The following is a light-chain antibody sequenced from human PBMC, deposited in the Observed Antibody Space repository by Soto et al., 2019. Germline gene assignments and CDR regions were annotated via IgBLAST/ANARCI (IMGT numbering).Light chain of an antibody. Sequence: DIQMTQSPSTLSASVGARVTITCRASQSISSWLAWYQQKPGKAPKLLIYKASSLESGVPSRFSGSGSGTEFTLTISSLQPDDFATYYCQQYNSYSSWTFGQGTKVDI. J-gene: IGKJ1*01. CDR1: QSISSW. CDR2: KAS. CDR3: QQYNSYSSWT. V-gene: IGKV1-5*03.